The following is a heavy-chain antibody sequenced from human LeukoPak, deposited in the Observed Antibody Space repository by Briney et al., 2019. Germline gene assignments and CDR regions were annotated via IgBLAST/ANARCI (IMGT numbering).Heavy chain of an antibody. D-gene: IGHD2-15*01. J-gene: IGHJ6*03. CDR2: ISSSSNYI. CDR1: GFTFSSYW. CDR3: ARDKNAAAPGYMDV. V-gene: IGHV3-21*01. Sequence: PGGSLRLSCAASGFTFSSYWMSWVRQAPGKGLEWVSSISSSSNYIYYSDSVKGRFTISRDNAKTSLYLQMNSLRAEDTAVYYCARDKNAAAPGYMDVWGKGTTVTVSS.